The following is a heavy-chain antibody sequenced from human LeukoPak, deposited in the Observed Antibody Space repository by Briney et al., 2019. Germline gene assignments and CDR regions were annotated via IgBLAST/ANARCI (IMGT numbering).Heavy chain of an antibody. J-gene: IGHJ4*02. CDR2: IFPSGDEI. CDR1: GFTFSSHS. V-gene: IGHV3-23*01. Sequence: GGSLRLSCAASGFTFSSHSMNWVRQAPGKGLEWVSSIFPSGDEIHYADSVRGRFTISRDNSKSTLSLQMNSLRAEDTAIYYCATYRQVLLPFESWGQGTLVTVSS. D-gene: IGHD2-8*02. CDR3: ATYRQVLLPFES.